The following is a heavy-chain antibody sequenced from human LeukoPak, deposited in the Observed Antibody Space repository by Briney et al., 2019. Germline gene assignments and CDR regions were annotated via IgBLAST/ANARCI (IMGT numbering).Heavy chain of an antibody. CDR1: GYTFTSYG. D-gene: IGHD3-10*01. Sequence: ASVKVSCKASGYTFTSYGISWVRQAPGQGLEWMGWISAYNGNTNYAQKLQGRVTMTTDTSTSTAYMELRSLRSDDTAVYYCARVVLLWFGEQKGIYHWGQGTLVTVSS. CDR3: ARVVLLWFGEQKGIYH. J-gene: IGHJ5*02. V-gene: IGHV1-18*04. CDR2: ISAYNGNT.